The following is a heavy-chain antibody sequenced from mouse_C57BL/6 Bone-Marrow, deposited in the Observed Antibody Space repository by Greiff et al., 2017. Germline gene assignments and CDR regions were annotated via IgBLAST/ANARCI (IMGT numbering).Heavy chain of an antibody. Sequence: EVQLQQSGPELVKPGASVKIPCKASGYTFTDYNMDWVKQSHGKSLEWIGDINPNNGGTIYNQKFKGKATLTVDKSSSTAYMELRSLTSEDTAAYYCARSPYGHWYFDVWGTGTTVTVSS. V-gene: IGHV1-18*01. CDR3: ARSPYGHWYFDV. CDR1: GYTFTDYN. CDR2: INPNNGGT. J-gene: IGHJ1*03. D-gene: IGHD1-1*01.